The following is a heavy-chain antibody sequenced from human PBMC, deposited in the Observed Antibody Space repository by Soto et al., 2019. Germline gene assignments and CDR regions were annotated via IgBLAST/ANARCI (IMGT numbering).Heavy chain of an antibody. V-gene: IGHV4-34*01. J-gene: IGHJ4*02. Sequence: QVQLQQWGAGLLKPSETLSLTCAVYGRSFSGYYWSWIRQPPGKGLEWIGEIKHSGSTNYNPPLDCRVPNSAATSQNQFSLTLSSVTAADTAVYYCARAYGGNSGVFDYWGQGTLVTVSS. D-gene: IGHD4-17*01. CDR3: ARAYGGNSGVFDY. CDR1: GRSFSGYY. CDR2: IKHSGST.